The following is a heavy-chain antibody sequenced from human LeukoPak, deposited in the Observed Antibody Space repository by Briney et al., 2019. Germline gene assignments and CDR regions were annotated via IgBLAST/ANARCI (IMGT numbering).Heavy chain of an antibody. CDR3: ARRFRSGYRSSNWSDP. CDR1: GYTFTSYD. J-gene: IGHJ5*02. D-gene: IGHD5-18*01. CDR2: MNPNSGNT. V-gene: IGHV1-8*03. Sequence: APVKVSCKASGYTFTSYDINWVRQATGQGLEWMGWMNPNSGNTGYAQKFQGRVTITRNTSISTAYMELSSLRSEDTAVYYGARRFRSGYRSSNWSDPWGQGTLVTVSS.